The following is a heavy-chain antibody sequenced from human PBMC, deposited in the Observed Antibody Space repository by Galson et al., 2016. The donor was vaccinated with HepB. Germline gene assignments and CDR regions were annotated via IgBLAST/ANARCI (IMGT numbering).Heavy chain of an antibody. CDR1: GFTFRNYG. Sequence: SLRLSCAASGFTFRNYGMHWVRQTPGKGLEWVAVIWNDGSNKYYADSVKGRFTISRDNSKNTLYLQMNSLRAEDTAVYYCAKDDCANSVCYSGYWYFDVWGRGTLVTVSS. J-gene: IGHJ2*01. CDR2: IWNDGSNK. CDR3: AKDDCANSVCYSGYWYFDV. D-gene: IGHD2-8*01. V-gene: IGHV3-33*06.